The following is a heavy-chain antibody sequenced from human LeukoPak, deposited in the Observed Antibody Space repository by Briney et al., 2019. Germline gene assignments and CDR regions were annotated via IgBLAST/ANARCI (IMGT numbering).Heavy chain of an antibody. J-gene: IGHJ3*02. Sequence: SGTQSLTCTVSGGSISSSSYYWGWIRQPPGKGLEWIGSIYYSGSTYYNPSLKSRVTISVDTSKNQFSLKLSSVTAADTAVYYCARDGTRKTPQNAFDIWGQGAMVTVSS. D-gene: IGHD2-2*01. V-gene: IGHV4-39*07. CDR3: ARDGTRKTPQNAFDI. CDR2: IYYSGST. CDR1: GGSISSSSYY.